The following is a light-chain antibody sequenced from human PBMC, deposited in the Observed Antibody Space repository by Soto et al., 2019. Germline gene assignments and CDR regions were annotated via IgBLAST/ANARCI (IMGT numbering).Light chain of an antibody. CDR1: SSDVGGYNY. J-gene: IGLJ2*01. CDR2: EVT. V-gene: IGLV2-8*01. CDR3: SSYAGNNNVI. Sequence: QSALTQPPSASGSPGQSVTISCTGTSSDVGGYNYVSWYQHHPGKAPKLMILEVTERPSGVPGRFSGSKSGNTASLTVSGLQAEDEADYYCSSYAGNNNVIFGGGTKLTVL.